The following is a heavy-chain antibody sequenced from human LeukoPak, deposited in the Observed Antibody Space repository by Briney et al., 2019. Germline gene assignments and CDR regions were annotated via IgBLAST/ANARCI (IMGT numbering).Heavy chain of an antibody. CDR1: GYTFTSYY. D-gene: IGHD3-10*01. V-gene: IGHV1-46*01. J-gene: IGHJ5*02. Sequence: ASVKVSCKASGYTFTSYYMHWVRQAPGQGLEWMGIINPSGGSTSYAQKFQGRVTMTRDMSTSTVYMELSSLRSEDTAVYYCARDGTMVRGVYNWFDPWGQGTLVTVSS. CDR3: ARDGTMVRGVYNWFDP. CDR2: INPSGGST.